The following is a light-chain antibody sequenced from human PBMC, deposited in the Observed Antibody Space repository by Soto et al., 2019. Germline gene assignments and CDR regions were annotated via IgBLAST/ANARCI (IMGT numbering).Light chain of an antibody. CDR1: QTFSNSF. CDR3: QQYDISPWT. V-gene: IGKV3-20*01. J-gene: IGKJ1*01. Sequence: EIGLTQSPGTLSLSPGERATLSCRASQTFSNSFLSWFQQIPGQAPRLLIYGASMRATGIPDRFSGSGSGTDFTLTIIRLEPEDFAVYYCQQYDISPWTFGQGTKVDIK. CDR2: GAS.